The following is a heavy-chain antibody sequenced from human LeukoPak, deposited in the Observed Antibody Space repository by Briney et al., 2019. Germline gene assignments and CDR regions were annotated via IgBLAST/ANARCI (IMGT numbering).Heavy chain of an antibody. CDR1: GYTFTSYG. V-gene: IGHV1-18*01. D-gene: IGHD5/OR15-5a*01. J-gene: IGHJ3*02. CDR3: ARIVSQGAFDI. CDR2: ISAFNGNT. Sequence: ASVKVSCKASGYTFTSYGISWVRQAPGQGLEWMGWISAFNGNTNYAQRLLGRVTMTTDTSTSTAYMELRSLRSDDTAVYYCARIVSQGAFDIWGQGTMVTVSS.